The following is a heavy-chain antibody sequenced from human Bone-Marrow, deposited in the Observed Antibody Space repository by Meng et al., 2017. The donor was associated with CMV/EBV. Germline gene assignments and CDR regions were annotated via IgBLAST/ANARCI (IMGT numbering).Heavy chain of an antibody. V-gene: IGHV1-69*04. CDR1: GGTFSSYT. J-gene: IGHJ6*01. CDR3: ARESTPNYCSSTSCYPPYYYYYGMDV. Sequence: SVKVSCKASGGTFSSYTISWVRQAPGQGLEWMGRIIPILGIANYAQKFQGRVTITADKSTSTAYMELSSLRSEDTAVYYCARESTPNYCSSTSCYPPYYYYYGMDVWGQGNTVTGAS. CDR2: IIPILGIA. D-gene: IGHD2-2*01.